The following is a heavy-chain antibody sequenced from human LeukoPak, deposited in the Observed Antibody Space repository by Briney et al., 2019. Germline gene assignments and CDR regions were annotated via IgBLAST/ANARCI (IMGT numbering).Heavy chain of an antibody. CDR2: INDVGSQT. D-gene: IGHD5-24*01. CDR3: GRITGGYNLVDY. CDR1: GFTFSSYW. Sequence: GGSLRLSCAASGFTFSSYWMHWVRQTPGKGLVWVSRINDVGSQTFYADSVKGRFAMSRDNAKNMMYLQMNSLRAEDTAVYFCGRITGGYNLVDYWGQGTLVTVSS. J-gene: IGHJ4*02. V-gene: IGHV3-74*01.